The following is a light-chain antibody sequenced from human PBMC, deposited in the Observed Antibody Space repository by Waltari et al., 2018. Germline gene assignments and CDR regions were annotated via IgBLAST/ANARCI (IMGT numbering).Light chain of an antibody. CDR2: GAS. Sequence: EIVLTQSPGTLSLSPGERATLSCRASQSVSNNYLAWYQQKPGQPPRLLMYGASTRATGIPDRFSGSGSGTDFTLAITRLESEDFAVYYCQQYDSSPITFGGGTKVEIK. CDR1: QSVSNNY. V-gene: IGKV3-20*01. CDR3: QQYDSSPIT. J-gene: IGKJ4*01.